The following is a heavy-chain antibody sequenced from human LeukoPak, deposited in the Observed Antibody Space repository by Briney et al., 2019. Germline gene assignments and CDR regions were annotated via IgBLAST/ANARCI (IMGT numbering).Heavy chain of an antibody. CDR2: IFGADST. CDR3: ARGLGTYTSSWYFFYGMDV. V-gene: IGHV3-66*01. J-gene: IGHJ6*02. Sequence: PGGSLRLSCAASGFTVNSNYMNWVRQAPGRGLEWVSVIFGADSTYYTDSVKGRFTVSRDTSKNMVYLQMNSLRAEDTAIYYCARGLGTYTSSWYFFYGMDVWGLGTTVTVSS. CDR1: GFTVNSNY. D-gene: IGHD6-13*01.